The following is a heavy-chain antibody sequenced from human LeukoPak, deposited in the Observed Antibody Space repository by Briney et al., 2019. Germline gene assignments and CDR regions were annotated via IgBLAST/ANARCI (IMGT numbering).Heavy chain of an antibody. V-gene: IGHV5-51*01. CDR2: IYPDDSDT. Sequence: GESLKISCKGSGYDFTTYWIAWVRQVPGKGLEWMGIIYPDDSDTRYSPSFRGQVTISADKSISTAYLQWNSLKASDSAMYYCAREARGSSSDYWGQGTLVTVSS. D-gene: IGHD3-10*01. CDR3: AREARGSSSDY. CDR1: GYDFTTYW. J-gene: IGHJ4*02.